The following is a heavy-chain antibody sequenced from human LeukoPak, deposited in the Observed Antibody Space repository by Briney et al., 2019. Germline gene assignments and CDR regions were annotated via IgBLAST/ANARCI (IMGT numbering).Heavy chain of an antibody. J-gene: IGHJ6*02. D-gene: IGHD3-16*01. Sequence: GGSLRLSCAASGFTFSSYAMHWVRQAPGKGLEWVAVISYDGSHKYYADSVKGRFTISRDNSKNTLYLQMNSLRAEDTAVYYCARDWVYYYYYGMDVWGQGTTVTVSS. CDR2: ISYDGSHK. CDR3: ARDWVYYYYYGMDV. V-gene: IGHV3-30*01. CDR1: GFTFSSYA.